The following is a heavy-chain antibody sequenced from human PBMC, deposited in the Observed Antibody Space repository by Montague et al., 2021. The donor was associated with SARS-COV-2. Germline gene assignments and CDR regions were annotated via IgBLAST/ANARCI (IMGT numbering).Heavy chain of an antibody. CDR2: INLRANT. J-gene: IGHJ6*03. Sequence: SETLSLTCTVYGGSFSGCYWTWVRQPPGKGLEWIGEINLRANTIYNPSLKSRVTISEDTSKNQFSLKLSSVTAADTAVYYCARGGGNVLTNYSYDCSLDVWGQGTMVTVSS. CDR1: GGSFSGCY. V-gene: IGHV4-34*01. CDR3: ARGGGNVLTNYSYDCSLDV. D-gene: IGHD4-23*01.